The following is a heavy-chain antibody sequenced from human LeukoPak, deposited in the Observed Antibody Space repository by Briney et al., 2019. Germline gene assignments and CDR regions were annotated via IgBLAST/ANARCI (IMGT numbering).Heavy chain of an antibody. CDR1: RFTFSDYS. J-gene: IGHJ4*02. CDR2: ISSGSVYI. CDR3: ARGPKYISATGPYYFDY. Sequence: GGSLRLSCAASRFTFSDYSMNWVRQAPGKGLQWVASISSGSVYIYYADSMKGRFTISRDNAKDSMYLQMYSLRAEDTAVYYCARGPKYISATGPYYFDYWGQGTPVTVSS. D-gene: IGHD6-13*01. V-gene: IGHV3-21*01.